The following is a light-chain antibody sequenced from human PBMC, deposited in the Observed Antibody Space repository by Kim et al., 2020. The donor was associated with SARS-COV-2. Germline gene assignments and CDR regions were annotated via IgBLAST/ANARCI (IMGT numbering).Light chain of an antibody. Sequence: GKTLHISRTRSRGSIASNYVQWYQQRPGSAPTTVIYEDNQRPSGVPDRFSGSIDSSSNSASLTISGLKTEDEADYYCQSYDSSNWVFGGGTQLTVL. CDR3: QSYDSSNWV. V-gene: IGLV6-57*03. J-gene: IGLJ3*02. CDR1: RGSIASNY. CDR2: EDN.